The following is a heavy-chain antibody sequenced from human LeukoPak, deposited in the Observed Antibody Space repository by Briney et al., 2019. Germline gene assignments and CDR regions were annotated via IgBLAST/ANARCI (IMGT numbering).Heavy chain of an antibody. CDR3: ARGGDSSGYYYEPAVDY. V-gene: IGHV3-74*01. CDR1: GFTFSSYW. D-gene: IGHD3-22*01. Sequence: GGSLRLSCAASGFTFSSYWMHWVRQAPRKGLVWVSRINSDGSSTSYADSVKGRFTISRDNAKNTLYLQMNSLRAEDTAVYYCARGGDSSGYYYEPAVDYWGQGTLVTVSS. J-gene: IGHJ4*02. CDR2: INSDGSST.